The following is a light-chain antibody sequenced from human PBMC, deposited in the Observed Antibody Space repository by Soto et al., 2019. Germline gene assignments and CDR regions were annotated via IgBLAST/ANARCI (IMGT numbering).Light chain of an antibody. J-gene: IGKJ1*01. CDR1: QSVSSSY. Sequence: EIVLTQSPGTLSLSPGERATLSCRASQSVSSSYLAWYQQKPGQAPRHLIYGASSRATGIPDRFSGSGSGTDFTLTISRLEPEDFAVYYCQHGKTFGQGTKVEIK. V-gene: IGKV3-20*01. CDR2: GAS. CDR3: QHGKT.